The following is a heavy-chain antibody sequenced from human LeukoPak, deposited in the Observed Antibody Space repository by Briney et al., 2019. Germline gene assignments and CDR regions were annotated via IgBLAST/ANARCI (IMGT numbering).Heavy chain of an antibody. J-gene: IGHJ4*02. CDR1: GGSISSYY. Sequence: SETLSLTCTVSGGSISSYYWSWIPQPPGKGLEWIGYIYYSGSTNYNPSLKSRVTISVDTSKNQFSLKLSSVTAADTAVYYCARLERGFDYWGQGTLVTVSS. CDR3: ARLERGFDY. V-gene: IGHV4-59*01. CDR2: IYYSGST. D-gene: IGHD1-1*01.